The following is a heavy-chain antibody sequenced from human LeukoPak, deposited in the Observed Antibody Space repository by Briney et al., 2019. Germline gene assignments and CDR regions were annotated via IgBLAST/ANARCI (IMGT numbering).Heavy chain of an antibody. J-gene: IGHJ4*02. D-gene: IGHD4-11*01. V-gene: IGHV4-59*01. CDR1: GGSISTYY. CDR2: LYNSGNP. Sequence: SETLSLTCTASGGSISTYYWSWIRQPPGKRLEWIGYLYNSGNPNYNPSLKSRVTISVDTSKNQFSLKVSSVTAADTAVYYCARTTVTSIAFDYWGQGTLVTVSS. CDR3: ARTTVTSIAFDY.